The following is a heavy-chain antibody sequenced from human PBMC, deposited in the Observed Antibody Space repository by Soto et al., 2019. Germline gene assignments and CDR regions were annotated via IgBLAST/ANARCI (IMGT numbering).Heavy chain of an antibody. Sequence: PSETLSLTCTVSGGSISSGDYYWSWIRQPPGKGLEWIGYIYYSGSTYYNPSLKSRVTISVDTSKNQFSLKLSSVTAADTAVYYCARGGYCSSTSCYWRSIEKSNWFDPWGQGTLVTVSS. CDR3: ARGGYCSSTSCYWRSIEKSNWFDP. CDR1: GGSISSGDYY. J-gene: IGHJ5*02. D-gene: IGHD2-2*01. CDR2: IYYSGST. V-gene: IGHV4-30-4*01.